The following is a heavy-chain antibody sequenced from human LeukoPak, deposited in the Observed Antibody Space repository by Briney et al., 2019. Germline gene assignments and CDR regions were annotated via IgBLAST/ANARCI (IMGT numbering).Heavy chain of an antibody. J-gene: IGHJ4*02. CDR1: GYTFINYW. V-gene: IGHV5-51*01. CDR2: IYPGDSDT. CDR3: ARRIAGAGSDY. D-gene: IGHD6-13*01. Sequence: GESLKISCQVSGYTFINYWIGWVRQMPGKGLEWMGIIYPGDSDTRYSPSFEGQVTISADMSIRTAYLQWSSLKASDTAMYYCARRIAGAGSDYWGQGTLVTVSS.